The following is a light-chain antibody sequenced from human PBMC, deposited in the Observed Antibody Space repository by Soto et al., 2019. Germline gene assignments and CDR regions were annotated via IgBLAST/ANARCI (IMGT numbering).Light chain of an antibody. Sequence: EIVMTQSPSTLSVSPGESATLSCRASQSISSELAWYQQKPGQPPRRLLYCASTRPTGLPARFTGSGSGSDFTLTTSGLQSEDFAVYYCQQGHNWPLTFGQGTRLEI. CDR2: CAS. CDR3: QQGHNWPLT. J-gene: IGKJ2*01. CDR1: QSISSE. V-gene: IGKV3-15*01.